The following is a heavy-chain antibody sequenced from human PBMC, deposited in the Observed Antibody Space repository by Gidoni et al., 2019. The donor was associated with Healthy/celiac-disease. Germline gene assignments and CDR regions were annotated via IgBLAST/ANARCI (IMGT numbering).Heavy chain of an antibody. CDR3: ARDPYYDIRSMDV. J-gene: IGHJ6*02. D-gene: IGHD3-9*01. V-gene: IGHV3-21*01. Sequence: EVQLVESGGGLVKPGGSLRLSCAASGFPFSSYSMNWVRQAPGKGLEWVSSISSSSSYIYYAASVKGRFTISRDNAKNSLYLQMNSLRAEDTAVYYCARDPYYDIRSMDVWGQGTTVTVSS. CDR2: ISSSSSYI. CDR1: GFPFSSYS.